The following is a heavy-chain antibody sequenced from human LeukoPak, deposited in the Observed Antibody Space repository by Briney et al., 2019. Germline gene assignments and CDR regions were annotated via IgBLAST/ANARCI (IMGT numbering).Heavy chain of an antibody. V-gene: IGHV3-23*01. CDR3: TSPSIAVAGYYYYYYMDV. Sequence: GGSLRLSCAASGFTFSSYGMSWVRQAPGKGLEWVSAISGSGSTTYYADSVKGRFTISRDNSKNTLYLQMNSLKTEDTAVYYCTSPSIAVAGYYYYYYMDVWGKGTTVTVSS. CDR1: GFTFSSYG. CDR2: ISGSGSTT. D-gene: IGHD6-19*01. J-gene: IGHJ6*03.